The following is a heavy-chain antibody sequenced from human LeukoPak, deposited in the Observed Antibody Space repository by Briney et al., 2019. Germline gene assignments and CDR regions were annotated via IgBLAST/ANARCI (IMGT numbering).Heavy chain of an antibody. Sequence: PSETLSLTCAVYGGSFSGYYWSWIRQAPGTGLEWIGEINHSGSIKYNPSLKSRVNVSVDTSKNQFSLKLTSVSAADTAVYYCARQSRYNSGWYEDDWGQGTLVTVSS. CDR2: INHSGSI. CDR3: ARQSRYNSGWYEDD. J-gene: IGHJ4*02. D-gene: IGHD6-19*01. CDR1: GGSFSGYY. V-gene: IGHV4-34*01.